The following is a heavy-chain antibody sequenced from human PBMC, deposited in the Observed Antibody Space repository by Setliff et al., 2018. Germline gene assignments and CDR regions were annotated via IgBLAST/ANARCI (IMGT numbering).Heavy chain of an antibody. CDR1: SGSISTFY. CDR2: IHHTGST. J-gene: IGHJ6*03. V-gene: IGHV4-59*01. CDR3: ARDRYYFMDV. Sequence: SATLSLTCTVSSGSISTFYWSWIRQPPGKGLEWIGYIHHTGSTKWNPALESRVTISLDTSKKQFSLKLSSVTAADTAVYYCARDRYYFMDVWGKGTTVTVSS.